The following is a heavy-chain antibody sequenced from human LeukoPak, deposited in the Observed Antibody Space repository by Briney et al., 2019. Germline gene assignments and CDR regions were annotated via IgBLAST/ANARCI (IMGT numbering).Heavy chain of an antibody. D-gene: IGHD4-17*01. Sequence: GGSPRLSCTASGFTFSAFAMMWVRQAPGKGPEWIAAIRGGGTGAFYAGSVMGRFTISKDNSKDTLFLQMNNLRAEDTAVYYCARDPNGDYVGAFDMWGPGTMVTVSS. V-gene: IGHV3-23*01. J-gene: IGHJ3*02. CDR3: ARDPNGDYVGAFDM. CDR1: GFTFSAFA. CDR2: IRGGGTGA.